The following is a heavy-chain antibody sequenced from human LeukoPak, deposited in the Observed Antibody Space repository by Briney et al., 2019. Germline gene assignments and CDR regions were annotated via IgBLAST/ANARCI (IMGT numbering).Heavy chain of an antibody. V-gene: IGHV3-48*02. CDR2: ISSSSSTI. CDR1: GFTFSSYS. Sequence: GGSLRLSCAASGFTFSSYSMNWVRQAPGKGLEWVSYISSSSSTIYYADSVKGRFTISRDNAKSSLYLQMNSLRDEDTAVYYCARASRLGPVIFGYWGQGTLVTVSS. CDR3: ARASRLGPVIFGY. D-gene: IGHD2/OR15-2a*01. J-gene: IGHJ4*02.